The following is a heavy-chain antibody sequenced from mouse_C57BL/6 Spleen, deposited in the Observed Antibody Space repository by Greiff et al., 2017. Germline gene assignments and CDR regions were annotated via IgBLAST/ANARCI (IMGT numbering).Heavy chain of an antibody. CDR2: ISSGSSTI. Sequence: VQLKESGGGLVKPGGSLKLSCAASGFPFSDYGMHWVRQAPEKGLEWVAYISSGSSTIYYADTVKGRFPISRDNAKNTLSLQMTSLMSEDTAMYYCARSGDGYIWYFDVWGTGTTVTVSS. CDR3: ARSGDGYIWYFDV. V-gene: IGHV5-17*01. J-gene: IGHJ1*03. D-gene: IGHD2-3*01. CDR1: GFPFSDYG.